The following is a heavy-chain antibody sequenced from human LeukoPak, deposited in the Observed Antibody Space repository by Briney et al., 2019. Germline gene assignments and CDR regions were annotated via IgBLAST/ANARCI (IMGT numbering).Heavy chain of an antibody. D-gene: IGHD3-16*01. CDR3: AKDRVFPGFNLFDP. CDR2: INGRGDNT. Sequence: GGSLRLSCAPSGFTFSSYAMNWVRQAPGKGLEWVSAINGRGDNTYYADSVKGRFTISRDNSKSTLFLQMNSLRAEDTAIYYCAKDRVFPGFNLFDPWGQGTLVTVSS. J-gene: IGHJ5*02. CDR1: GFTFSSYA. V-gene: IGHV3-23*01.